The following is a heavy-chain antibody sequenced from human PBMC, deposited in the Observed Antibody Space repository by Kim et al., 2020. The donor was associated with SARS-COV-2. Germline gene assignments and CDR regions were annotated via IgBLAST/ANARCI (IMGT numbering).Heavy chain of an antibody. CDR2: INHSGST. V-gene: IGHV4-34*01. CDR3: ARAPSTYYYDSGSY. Sequence: SETLSLTCAVYGGSFSGYYWSWIRQPPGKGLEWIGEINHSGSTNYNPSLKSRVTISVDTSKNQFSLKLSSVTAVDTAGYYCARAPSTYYYDSGSYWGQGT. CDR1: GGSFSGYY. J-gene: IGHJ4*02. D-gene: IGHD3-10*01.